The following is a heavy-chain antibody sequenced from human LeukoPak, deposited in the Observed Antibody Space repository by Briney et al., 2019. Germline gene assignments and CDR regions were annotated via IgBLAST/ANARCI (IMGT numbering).Heavy chain of an antibody. V-gene: IGHV4-59*12. Sequence: PSETLSLTCTVSGGSISSYYWSWIRQPPGKGLEWIGYIYYSGSTYYNPSLKSRVTISVDTSKNQFSLKLSSVTAADTAVYYCARGRGSYDSSGYYVDDAFDIWGQGTMVTVPS. CDR2: IYYSGST. CDR3: ARGRGSYDSSGYYVDDAFDI. J-gene: IGHJ3*02. D-gene: IGHD3-22*01. CDR1: GGSISSYY.